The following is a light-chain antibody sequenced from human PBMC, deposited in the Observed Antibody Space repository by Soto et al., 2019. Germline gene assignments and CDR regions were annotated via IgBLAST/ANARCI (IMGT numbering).Light chain of an antibody. V-gene: IGLV2-14*03. CDR3: TSFTTSNTFV. CDR2: DVS. CDR1: SNDVGHFNY. Sequence: QCVLAHAASVSGSPGQSITISCTGTSNDVGHFNYVSWFQQHPGKAPKLLIFDVSNWPSGVSDRFSGSKSGNTASLTISGLQPEDEADYYCTSFTTSNTFVFGSGTKVTVL. J-gene: IGLJ1*01.